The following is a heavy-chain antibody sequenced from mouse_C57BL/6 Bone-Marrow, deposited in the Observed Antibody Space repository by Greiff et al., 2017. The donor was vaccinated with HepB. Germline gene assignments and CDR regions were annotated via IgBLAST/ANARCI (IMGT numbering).Heavy chain of an antibody. CDR3: ARRVRRGAMDY. CDR1: GFTFSDYG. V-gene: IGHV5-17*01. CDR2: ISSGSSTI. Sequence: EVQLQESGGGLVKPGGSLKLTCAASGFTFSDYGMHWVRQAPAKGLEWVAYISSGSSTIYYAATVKGRITISRDNAKNTLFLKMTSLTSEDTAMYYCARRVRRGAMDYWGQGTSVTVSS. J-gene: IGHJ4*01.